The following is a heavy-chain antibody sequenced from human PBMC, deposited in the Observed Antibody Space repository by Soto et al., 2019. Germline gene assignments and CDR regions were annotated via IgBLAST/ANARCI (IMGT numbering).Heavy chain of an antibody. Sequence: GGSLRLSCAASGFTFSSYGMHWVRQAPGKGLEWVAVIWYDGSNKYYADSVKGRFTISRDNSKNTLCLQMNSLRAEDTAVYYCARDPFLGDKNNIYYCYGMDVWGQGTTVTVSS. D-gene: IGHD2-21*02. CDR3: ARDPFLGDKNNIYYCYGMDV. CDR1: GFTFSSYG. V-gene: IGHV3-33*01. J-gene: IGHJ6*02. CDR2: IWYDGSNK.